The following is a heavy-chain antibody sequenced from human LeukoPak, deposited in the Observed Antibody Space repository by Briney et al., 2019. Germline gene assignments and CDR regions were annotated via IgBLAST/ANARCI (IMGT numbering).Heavy chain of an antibody. CDR1: GGSISSYY. CDR2: IYYSGST. V-gene: IGHV4-59*08. CDR3: ARDSGSYFPHYYNGMDV. J-gene: IGHJ6*02. D-gene: IGHD1-26*01. Sequence: SETLSLTCTVSGGSISSYYWIWIRQPPGKGLEWIGYIYYSGSTNYNPSLKSRVTISVDTSKNQFSLKLSSVTAADTAVYYCARDSGSYFPHYYNGMDVSGHGNTVTVSS.